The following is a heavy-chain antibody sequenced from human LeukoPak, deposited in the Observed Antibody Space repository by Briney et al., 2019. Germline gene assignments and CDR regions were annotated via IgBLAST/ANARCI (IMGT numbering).Heavy chain of an antibody. Sequence: ASVKVSCKASGYTFTSYGISWVRQAPGQGLEWMGWISAYNGNTNYAQKLQGRVTMTTDTSTSTAYMELRRLRSDDTAVYYCARERYYYDSSGYAYTPDYWGQGTLVTVSS. V-gene: IGHV1-18*01. CDR2: ISAYNGNT. D-gene: IGHD3-22*01. CDR1: GYTFTSYG. CDR3: ARERYYYDSSGYAYTPDY. J-gene: IGHJ4*02.